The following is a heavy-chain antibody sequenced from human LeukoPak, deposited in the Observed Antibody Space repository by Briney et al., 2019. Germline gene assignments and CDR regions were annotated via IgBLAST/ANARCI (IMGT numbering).Heavy chain of an antibody. Sequence: SETLSLTRTVSGASITSYYWSWIRQPPGKGLEWIGSIYYSGSTNYNPSLKSRVTISVDTSKNQFSLKLSSVTAADTALYYCARENGYRYDYWGQGTLVTVSS. D-gene: IGHD5-18*01. CDR2: IYYSGST. V-gene: IGHV4-59*01. CDR3: ARENGYRYDY. CDR1: GASITSYY. J-gene: IGHJ4*02.